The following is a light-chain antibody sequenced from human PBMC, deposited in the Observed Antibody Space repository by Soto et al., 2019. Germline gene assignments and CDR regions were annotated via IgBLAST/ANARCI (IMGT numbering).Light chain of an antibody. V-gene: IGLV2-23*01. CDR2: EGS. J-gene: IGLJ2*01. CDR1: SSDVGAYNL. CDR3: CSYAGSRTFV. Sequence: QSVLTQPASVSGSPEQSITISCTVTSSDVGAYNLVSWYQQHPGKAPRLIIYEGSKRPSGISHRFSGSKSDNTASLTISGLRAEDEAHYHCCSYAGSRTFVFGGGTKLTVL.